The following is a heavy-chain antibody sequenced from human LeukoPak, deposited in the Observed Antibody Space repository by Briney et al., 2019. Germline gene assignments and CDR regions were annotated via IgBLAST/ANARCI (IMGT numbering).Heavy chain of an antibody. CDR3: ARDRTVTILYASEEYDY. CDR2: IYYSGST. Sequence: SETLSLTCTISGGSISSYYWSWIRQPPGKGLEWIGYIYYSGSTNYNPSLKSRVAISVDTSKNQFSLKLSSVTAADTAVYYCARDRTVTILYASEEYDYWGQGTLVTVSS. V-gene: IGHV4-59*01. CDR1: GGSISSYY. D-gene: IGHD4-17*01. J-gene: IGHJ4*02.